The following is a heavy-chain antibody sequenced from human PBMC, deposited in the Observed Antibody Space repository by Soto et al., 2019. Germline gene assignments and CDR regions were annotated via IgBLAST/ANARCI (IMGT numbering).Heavy chain of an antibody. V-gene: IGHV4-30-2*01. CDR3: ARDTSGSSHAFDI. D-gene: IGHD6-13*01. CDR2: IHHSGST. CDR1: GGSIGSGGYS. J-gene: IGHJ3*02. Sequence: PSETLSLTCAVSGGSIGSGGYSWSWIRQPPGKGLEWIGYIHHSGSTYYNPSLKSRVTISVDRSKNQFSLKLSSVTAADTAVYYCARDTSGSSHAFDIWGQGTMVTVSS.